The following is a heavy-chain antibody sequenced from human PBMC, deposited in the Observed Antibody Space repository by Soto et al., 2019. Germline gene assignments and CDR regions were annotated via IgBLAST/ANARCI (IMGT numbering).Heavy chain of an antibody. J-gene: IGHJ4*02. D-gene: IGHD1-26*01. CDR2: ISGSGDST. Sequence: EVQLLESGGGLVQPGGSLRLSCAASGFTFSSYAMRWVRQAPVKGLEWVSAISGSGDSTYYADSVNGRFTISRDNSKNTLYLQMNSLRAEDTAVYYCARRGSGSYYDYWGKGTLVNVSS. V-gene: IGHV3-23*01. CDR3: ARRGSGSYYDY. CDR1: GFTFSSYA.